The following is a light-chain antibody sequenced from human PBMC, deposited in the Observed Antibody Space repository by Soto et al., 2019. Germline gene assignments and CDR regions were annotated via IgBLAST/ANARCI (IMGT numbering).Light chain of an antibody. V-gene: IGLV2-11*01. J-gene: IGLJ2*01. Sequence: QSALTQPRSVSGSPGQSVTISCTGTSSDVDGYNYVSWYQQHPGKAPKLMIYDVIKRPSGVPDRFSGSKSGNTASLTISGLQAEDEADYYCCSYAGSPRVAFGGGTKHTVL. CDR3: CSYAGSPRVA. CDR1: SSDVDGYNY. CDR2: DVI.